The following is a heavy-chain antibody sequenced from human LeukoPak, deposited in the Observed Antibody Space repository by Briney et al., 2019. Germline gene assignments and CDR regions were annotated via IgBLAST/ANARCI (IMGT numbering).Heavy chain of an antibody. CDR3: XRVXYDGTYSHAFDI. CDR2: IYSGGST. CDR1: GLTVSSNF. V-gene: IGHV3-53*01. J-gene: IGHJ3*02. D-gene: IGHD1-26*01. Sequence: GGSLRLSCAASGLTVSSNFMSWVRQAPGKGLEWVSVIYSGGSTYYADSVKGRFTISRDNSKNTLYLQMNSLRAEDTAFYYCXRVXYDGTYSHAFDIWGQGTMVTVSS.